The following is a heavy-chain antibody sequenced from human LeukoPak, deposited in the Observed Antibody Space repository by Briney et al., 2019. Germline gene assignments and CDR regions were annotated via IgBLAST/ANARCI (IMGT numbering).Heavy chain of an antibody. CDR3: ARDAPHITVFGQFEY. D-gene: IGHD3-3*01. CDR1: GFSFSSYV. Sequence: GGSLRLPCAASGFSFSSYVMHWVRQAPGKGLEWVATISYDGTNKNYADSVKGRFTISRDNSKNTMDLQMNSPRPEDTAVYYCARDAPHITVFGQFEYWGQGTLVTVSS. J-gene: IGHJ4*02. CDR2: ISYDGTNK. V-gene: IGHV3-30*04.